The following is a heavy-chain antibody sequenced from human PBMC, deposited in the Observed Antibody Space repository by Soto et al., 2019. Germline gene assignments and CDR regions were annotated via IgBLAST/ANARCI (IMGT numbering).Heavy chain of an antibody. V-gene: IGHV3-33*01. D-gene: IGHD3-3*01. Sequence: GGSLRLSRAASGSTSSIFGMQWVRQVAGKSVAWVAVILYDGNNKYYADSVKGRFTISSDNYKNTLYLQMNSLRAEDTPVYSCARERDFWSGYTGMDVWGQGTTVTVSS. J-gene: IGHJ6*02. CDR2: ILYDGNNK. CDR1: GSTSSIFG. CDR3: ARERDFWSGYTGMDV.